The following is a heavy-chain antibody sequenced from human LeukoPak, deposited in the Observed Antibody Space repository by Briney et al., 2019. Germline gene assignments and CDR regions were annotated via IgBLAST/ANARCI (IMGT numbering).Heavy chain of an antibody. Sequence: PSQTLSLTCTVSGGSISSGSYYWSWIRQPAGKGLEWIGRIYTSGSTNYNPSLKSRVTISADTSKNQFSLKLSSVTAADTAVYYCARRGLGYWDMDVWGKGTTVTVSS. CDR3: ARRGLGYWDMDV. CDR2: IYTSGST. V-gene: IGHV4-61*02. CDR1: GGSISSGSYY. J-gene: IGHJ6*03. D-gene: IGHD2-8*02.